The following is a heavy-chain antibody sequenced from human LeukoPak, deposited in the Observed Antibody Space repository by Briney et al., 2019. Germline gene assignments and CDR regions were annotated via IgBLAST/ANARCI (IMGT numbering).Heavy chain of an antibody. CDR1: GFIFSDYS. J-gene: IGHJ4*02. Sequence: PGWSLRLSLAAPGFIFSDYSMNWVRQAPGKGLEWVSNIRGSGSGSGSGMYYADSVKGRFTISRDDAKNSLYLQMSSLRAEDTAFYYCARDNNWGFDYWGQGALVTVSS. V-gene: IGHV3-48*04. D-gene: IGHD7-27*01. CDR3: ARDNNWGFDY. CDR2: IRGSGSGSGSGM.